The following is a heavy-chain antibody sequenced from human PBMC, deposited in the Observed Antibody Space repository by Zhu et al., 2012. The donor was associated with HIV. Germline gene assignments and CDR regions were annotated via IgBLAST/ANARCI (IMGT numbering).Heavy chain of an antibody. CDR3: ARALEPVAGAYYFDY. Sequence: QVQLQESGPGLVKPSETLSLTCAVSGYSISSGYYWGWIRQPPGKGLEWIGRIYYSGSTYYNPSLKSRVTISVDTSKNQFSLKLSSVTATDTAVYYCARALEPVAGAYYFDYWGQGTLVTGLL. CDR1: GYSISSGYY. D-gene: IGHD6-19*01. J-gene: IGHJ4*02. CDR2: IYYSGST. V-gene: IGHV4-38-2*01.